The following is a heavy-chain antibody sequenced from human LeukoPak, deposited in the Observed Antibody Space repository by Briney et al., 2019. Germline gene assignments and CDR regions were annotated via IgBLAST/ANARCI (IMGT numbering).Heavy chain of an antibody. CDR2: IIPILGIA. CDR1: GGTFSSYA. D-gene: IGHD2-8*01. V-gene: IGHV1-69*04. CDR3: ANGQGYFQH. Sequence: ASVKVSCKASGGTFSSYAISWVRQAPGQGLEWMGRIIPILGIANYTQKFQGRVTITADKSTSTAYMELSSLRSEDTAVYYCANGQGYFQHWGQGTLVTVSS. J-gene: IGHJ1*01.